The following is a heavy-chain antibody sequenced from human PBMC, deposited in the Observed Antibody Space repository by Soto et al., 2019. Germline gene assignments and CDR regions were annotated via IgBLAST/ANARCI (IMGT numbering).Heavy chain of an antibody. Sequence: QVRLVQSEAEVKKPGSSVKVSCKASGGTFSNYAISWVRQAPGQGLEWMGVIILPFGTPNYAQTFQGRVTTXAXXSMTTAYMELSGLRSEDTAVYYGARGPDYEGYFDYWGRGTLVTVSS. V-gene: IGHV1-69*12. CDR2: IILPFGTP. D-gene: IGHD4-17*01. CDR3: ARGPDYEGYFDY. J-gene: IGHJ4*02. CDR1: GGTFSNYA.